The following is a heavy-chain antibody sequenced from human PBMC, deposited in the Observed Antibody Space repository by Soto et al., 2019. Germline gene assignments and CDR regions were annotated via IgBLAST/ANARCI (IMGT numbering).Heavy chain of an antibody. J-gene: IGHJ4*02. Sequence: SETLCLTCTVAGGSISGGGYYWSWIRQHPGKGLEWIGYIYYSGSTYYNPSLKSRVTISVDTSKNQFSLKLSSVSAADTAVYYCASRLAIVGAAHFDYWGQGTLVTVSS. CDR3: ASRLAIVGAAHFDY. D-gene: IGHD1-26*01. CDR2: IYYSGST. V-gene: IGHV4-31*03. CDR1: GGSISGGGYY.